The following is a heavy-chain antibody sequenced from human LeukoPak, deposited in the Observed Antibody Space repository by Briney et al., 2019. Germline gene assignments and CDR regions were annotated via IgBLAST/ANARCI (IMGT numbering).Heavy chain of an antibody. J-gene: IGHJ5*02. Sequence: GASVKVSCKASGGTFSSYAISWVRQAPGQGLEWMGGIIPIFGTANYAQKFQGRVTITADESTSTVYMELSSLRSEDTAVYYCASRYCSGGSCYSASEESWFDPWGQGTLVTVSS. V-gene: IGHV1-69*13. D-gene: IGHD2-15*01. CDR2: IIPIFGTA. CDR3: ASRYCSGGSCYSASEESWFDP. CDR1: GGTFSSYA.